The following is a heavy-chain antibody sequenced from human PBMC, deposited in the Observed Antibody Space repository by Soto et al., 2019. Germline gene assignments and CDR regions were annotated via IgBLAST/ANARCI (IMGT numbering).Heavy chain of an antibody. CDR2: ISTSGGAI. Sequence: GGSLRLSCAASGFTFSSYEMNWVRQAPGKGLEWVSYISTSGGAIYYADSVKGRFTISRDNAKNSLYLQMNSLRAEDTAVYYCARERGYGGNPYYLDYWGQGA. J-gene: IGHJ4*02. CDR3: ARERGYGGNPYYLDY. CDR1: GFTFSSYE. D-gene: IGHD4-17*01. V-gene: IGHV3-48*03.